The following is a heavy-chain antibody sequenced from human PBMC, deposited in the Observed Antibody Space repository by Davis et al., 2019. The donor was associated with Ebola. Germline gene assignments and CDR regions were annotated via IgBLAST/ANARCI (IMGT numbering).Heavy chain of an antibody. D-gene: IGHD1-1*01. CDR3: TSSTIVGPTTPAFDI. Sequence: PGGSLRLSCAGFGFTFSDSAVHWVRQASGKGLEWVGFIRSKANNYATVFGASVRGRFTMSRDDSRQTASLHMKSLQTEDTAVHYCTSSTIVGPTTPAFDIWGRGTTVTVSS. CDR1: GFTFSDSA. J-gene: IGHJ3*02. CDR2: IRSKANNYAT. V-gene: IGHV3-73*01.